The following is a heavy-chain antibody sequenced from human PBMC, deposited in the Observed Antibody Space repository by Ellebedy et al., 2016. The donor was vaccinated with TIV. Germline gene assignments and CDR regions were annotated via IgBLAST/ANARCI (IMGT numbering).Heavy chain of an antibody. J-gene: IGHJ6*02. V-gene: IGHV1-8*01. CDR1: GYTFPSYE. CDR3: ASATGGYYGMDA. CDR2: MNPDSGNT. D-gene: IGHD3-9*01. Sequence: AASVQVSCKASGYTFPSYEINWVRRATGQGLEEMGRMNPDSGNTDYAQKFQGRVTMTRNTSIRTAYMELSGLGSEDTAVYYCASATGGYYGMDAWGQGTTVTVSS.